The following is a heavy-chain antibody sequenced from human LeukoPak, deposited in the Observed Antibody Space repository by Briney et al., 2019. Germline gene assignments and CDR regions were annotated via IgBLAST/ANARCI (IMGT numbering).Heavy chain of an antibody. D-gene: IGHD6-19*01. CDR3: AKDGPQYSSGWYVDY. J-gene: IGHJ4*02. V-gene: IGHV3-30*02. CDR2: IRYDGSNK. CDR1: GFTFSSFG. Sequence: GGSLRLSCAASGFTFSSFGMHWVRQAPGKGLEWVALIRYDGSNKYYADAVKGRFTISRDNSKNTLYLQVNSLRAEDTAMYYCAKDGPQYSSGWYVDYWGQGTLVTVSS.